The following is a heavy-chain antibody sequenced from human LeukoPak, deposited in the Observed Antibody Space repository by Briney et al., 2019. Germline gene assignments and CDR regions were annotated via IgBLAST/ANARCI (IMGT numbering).Heavy chain of an antibody. D-gene: IGHD3-22*01. CDR1: GFTFTGYW. J-gene: IGHJ4*02. V-gene: IGHV3-7*05. CDR3: TRYYSDNSGYAVPDY. Sequence: GGSLRLSCAASGFTFTGYWMSWVRQAPGKGVEWVANIKQDGSEKYYVDSVKGRFTISRDNAKNSLSLQMNRLRAEDTAIYYCTRYYSDNSGYAVPDYWGQGTLVTVSS. CDR2: IKQDGSEK.